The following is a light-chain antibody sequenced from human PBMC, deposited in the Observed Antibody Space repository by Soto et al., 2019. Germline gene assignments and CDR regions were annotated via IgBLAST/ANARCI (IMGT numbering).Light chain of an antibody. CDR3: QQDYSTPWT. J-gene: IGKJ1*01. CDR2: WAS. CDR1: QSLLHSNGYNY. Sequence: IVITQSTISVPVTPGEPASISCRSSQSLLHSNGYNYLAWYQQKPGQPPKLLIYWASTRESGVPDRFSGSGSGTDFTLTISSLQAEDVAVYYCQQDYSTPWTFGQGTKV. V-gene: IGKV4-1*01.